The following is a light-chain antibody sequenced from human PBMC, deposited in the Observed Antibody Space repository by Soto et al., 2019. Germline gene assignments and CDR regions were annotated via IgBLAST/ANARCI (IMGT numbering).Light chain of an antibody. Sequence: DIVMTQSPDSLAVSLGERATINCKSSQTVLYSSNNKNYLAWYQQKPGQPPKVLIYWASSRESGVPDRFSGSGSETDFTLTISSLQAEDVAVYYCQQYHTTPFTFGGGTKVDIK. V-gene: IGKV4-1*01. J-gene: IGKJ4*01. CDR3: QQYHTTPFT. CDR1: QTVLYSSNNKNY. CDR2: WAS.